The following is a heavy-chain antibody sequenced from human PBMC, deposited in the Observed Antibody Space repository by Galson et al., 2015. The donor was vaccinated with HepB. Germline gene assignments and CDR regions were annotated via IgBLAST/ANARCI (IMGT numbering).Heavy chain of an antibody. V-gene: IGHV7-4-1*02. CDR3: ARTPYYGSGSYHNAWFDP. D-gene: IGHD3-10*01. J-gene: IGHJ5*02. Sequence: SVKVSCKASGYTFTSYAMNWVRQAPGQGLEWMGWINTNTGNPTYAQGFTGRFVFSLDTSVSTAYLQISSLKAEDTAVYYRARTPYYGSGSYHNAWFDPWGQGTLVTVSS. CDR1: GYTFTSYA. CDR2: INTNTGNP.